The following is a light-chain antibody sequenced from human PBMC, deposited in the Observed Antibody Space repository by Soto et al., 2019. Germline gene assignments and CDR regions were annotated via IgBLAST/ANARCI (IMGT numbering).Light chain of an antibody. Sequence: DIQMTQSPSTLSASVGDRVTITCRASQSITGWLAWFQQKPGKAPKLLISKASSLESGVPSRFSGSGSGTEFTLTISSLQPDDFATYYYQQYNPYSPWTFGQGTKVDIK. CDR2: KAS. CDR3: QQYNPYSPWT. CDR1: QSITGW. V-gene: IGKV1-5*03. J-gene: IGKJ1*01.